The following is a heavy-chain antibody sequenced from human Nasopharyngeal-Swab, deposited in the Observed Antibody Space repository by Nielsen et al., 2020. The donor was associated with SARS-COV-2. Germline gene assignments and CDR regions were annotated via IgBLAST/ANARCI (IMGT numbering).Heavy chain of an antibody. Sequence: ETLSLTCAVYGGSFSGYYWSWIRQPPGKGLEWIGEINHSGSTNYNPSLKSRVTISVDTSKNQFSLKLSSVTAADTAVYYCARDQRRDYGDYYYYGMDVWGQGTTVTVSS. CDR3: ARDQRRDYGDYYYYGMDV. D-gene: IGHD4-17*01. V-gene: IGHV4-34*01. CDR1: GGSFSGYY. J-gene: IGHJ6*02. CDR2: INHSGST.